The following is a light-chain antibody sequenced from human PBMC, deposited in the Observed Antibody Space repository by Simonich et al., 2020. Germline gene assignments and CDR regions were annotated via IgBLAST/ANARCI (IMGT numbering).Light chain of an antibody. Sequence: DIVMTQSPDSLAVSLGARATINCKSSQRVLYSSINKNYLAWYQQKPGQPPKPLIYWASTRESGVPDRFSGSGSGTDFTLTICSLQAEDVAVYYCQQYYSTPLTFGQGTKVEIK. J-gene: IGKJ1*01. CDR1: QRVLYSSINKNY. V-gene: IGKV4-1*01. CDR3: QQYYSTPLT. CDR2: WAS.